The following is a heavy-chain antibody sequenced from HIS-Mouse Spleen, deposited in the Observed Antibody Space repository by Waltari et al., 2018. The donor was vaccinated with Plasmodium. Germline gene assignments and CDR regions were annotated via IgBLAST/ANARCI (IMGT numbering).Heavy chain of an antibody. CDR1: GGSISSSSYY. Sequence: QLQLQESGPGLVKPSETLSLTCTVSGGSISSSSYYWGWIRQPPGKGLEWIGSIYYCGSTSYNPSLKSRVTISVDTSKNQFSLKLSSVTAADTAVYYCARDRITGTSYFDYWGQGTLVTVSS. CDR2: IYYCGST. J-gene: IGHJ4*02. D-gene: IGHD1-7*01. CDR3: ARDRITGTSYFDY. V-gene: IGHV4-39*07.